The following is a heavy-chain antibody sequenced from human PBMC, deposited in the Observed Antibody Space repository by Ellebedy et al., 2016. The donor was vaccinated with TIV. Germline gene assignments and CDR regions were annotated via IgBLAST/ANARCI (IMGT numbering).Heavy chain of an antibody. CDR1: GGTFSSYA. CDR2: IIPIFGTA. D-gene: IGHD3-10*01. V-gene: IGHV1-69*13. CDR3: ARYYGSGSYYFDY. J-gene: IGHJ4*02. Sequence: AASVKVSCKASGGTFSSYAISWVRQAPGQGLEWMGGIIPIFGTANYAQKFQGRVTITADESTSTAYMELSSLRSEDTAVYYCARYYGSGSYYFDYWGQGTLVTVSS.